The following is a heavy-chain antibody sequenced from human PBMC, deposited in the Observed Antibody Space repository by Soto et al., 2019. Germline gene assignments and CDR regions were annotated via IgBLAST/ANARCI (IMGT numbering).Heavy chain of an antibody. CDR1: GFIFSNAW. CDR3: GKVADTGYYTVER. V-gene: IGHV3-15*07. J-gene: IGHJ4*02. Sequence: PGGSLRLSCAASGFIFSNAWINWVRQAPGKGLEWVGRVKSKTDGGTTDFAAPVKGRFTISRDSAKNSLYLQMDSLRVEDTAVYYCGKVADTGYYTVERWGQGTLVTVSS. CDR2: VKSKTDGGTT. D-gene: IGHD3-9*01.